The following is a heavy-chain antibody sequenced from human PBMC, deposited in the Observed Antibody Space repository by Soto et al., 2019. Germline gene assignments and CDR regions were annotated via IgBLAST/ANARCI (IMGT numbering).Heavy chain of an antibody. CDR1: GFTFSSYA. J-gene: IGHJ6*02. CDR3: ARDCPNYDFWSGLGYYYYYGMDV. CDR2: ISYDGSNK. D-gene: IGHD3-3*01. Sequence: GWSLRLSCAASGFTFSSYAMHWVRQAPGKGLEWVAFISYDGSNKYYADSVKGRFTISRDNSKNTLYLQMNSLRAEDTAVYYCARDCPNYDFWSGLGYYYYYGMDVWGQGTKVTVSS. V-gene: IGHV3-30-3*01.